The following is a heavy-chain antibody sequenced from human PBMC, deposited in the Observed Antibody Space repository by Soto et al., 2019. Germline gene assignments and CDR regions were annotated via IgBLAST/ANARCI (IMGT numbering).Heavy chain of an antibody. CDR3: AAVNPGRYDFWSGYYSDYYYGMDV. CDR2: IVVGSGNT. J-gene: IGHJ6*02. V-gene: IGHV1-58*02. D-gene: IGHD3-3*01. CDR1: GYIFTSYG. Sequence: SVKVSCKASGYIFTSYGISWVRQARGQRLEWIGWIVVGSGNTNYAQKFQERVTITRDMSTSTAYMELSSLRSEDTAVYYCAAVNPGRYDFWSGYYSDYYYGMDVWGQGTTVTVSS.